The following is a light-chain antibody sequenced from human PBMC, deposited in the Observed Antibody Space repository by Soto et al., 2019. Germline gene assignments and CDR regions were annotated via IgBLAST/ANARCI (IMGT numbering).Light chain of an antibody. Sequence: SSELTQPHSVSFATAQMARITCVGNNIGSKAVHWYQEKPRQDPVLVIYSGSNRPSGIPERFSGTNPGNTATRTVSRIEAGDESDHYCKVWDSSSDHPGVFGNGTKVTVL. CDR2: SGS. CDR1: NIGSKA. V-gene: IGLV3-12*02. J-gene: IGLJ1*01. CDR3: KVWDSSSDHPGV.